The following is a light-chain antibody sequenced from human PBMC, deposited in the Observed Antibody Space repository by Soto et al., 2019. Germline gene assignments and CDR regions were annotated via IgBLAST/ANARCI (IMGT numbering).Light chain of an antibody. CDR2: GTS. CDR3: QQYATSPLT. J-gene: IGKJ4*01. Sequence: IVLTQSPGTLSLSPGERATLSCRAGQSVRNNYLAWYQQKPGQAPRLLIYGTSSRATGISDRFSGSGSGADFTLTISRLEPEDFAVYYCQQYATSPLTFGGGTKVDIK. CDR1: QSVRNNY. V-gene: IGKV3-20*01.